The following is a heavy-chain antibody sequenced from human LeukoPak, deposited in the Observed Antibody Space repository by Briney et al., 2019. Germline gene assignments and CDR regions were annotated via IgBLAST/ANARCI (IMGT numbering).Heavy chain of an antibody. V-gene: IGHV3-74*01. CDR2: IRFDGGDT. J-gene: IGHJ3*01. CDR3: AKEIDGFDV. CDR1: GFTFNNYW. Sequence: GGSLRLACAASGFTFNNYWMHWVRQAPGMGLVWVSSIRFDGGDTAYADSAKGRFTISRDNAKNTMFLQMNNLRAEDTAVYYCAKEIDGFDVWGQGTLVTVSS.